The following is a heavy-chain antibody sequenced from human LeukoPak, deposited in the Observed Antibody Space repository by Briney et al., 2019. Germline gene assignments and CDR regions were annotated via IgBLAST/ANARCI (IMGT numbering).Heavy chain of an antibody. J-gene: IGHJ4*02. Sequence: GGSLRLSCAASGFTFSSYEMNWVRQAPGKGLEWVSYISSSGSTIYYADSVKGRFTISRDNAKNSLYLQMNSLRAEDTAVYYCARDVDTAMDLWGQGTLVTVSS. D-gene: IGHD5-18*01. CDR1: GFTFSSYE. V-gene: IGHV3-48*03. CDR3: ARDVDTAMDL. CDR2: ISSSGSTI.